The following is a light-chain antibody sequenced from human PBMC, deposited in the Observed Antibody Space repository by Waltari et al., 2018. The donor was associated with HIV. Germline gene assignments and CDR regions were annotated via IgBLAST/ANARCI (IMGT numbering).Light chain of an antibody. CDR3: QQYGTSPYT. V-gene: IGKV3-20*01. CDR2: GAS. J-gene: IGKJ2*01. CDR1: QSVSSNY. Sequence: EIALTQSLGTLSLSPGERATLSCRASQSVSSNYLAWYQHKPGQAPRLLIYGASSRATDIPDRFSGSGSGTDFTLTISRLEPEDSAVYCCQQYGTSPYTFGLGTKLEI.